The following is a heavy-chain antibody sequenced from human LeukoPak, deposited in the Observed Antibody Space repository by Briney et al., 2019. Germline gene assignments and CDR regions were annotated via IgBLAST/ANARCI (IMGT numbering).Heavy chain of an antibody. CDR2: ISGSGGSR. CDR3: ARNLYNWNYYAMDV. D-gene: IGHD1-20*01. Sequence: GGSLRLSCVASGITFSNYAMNWVRQAPGKGLEWVSAISGSGGSRYYADSVEGRFTISRDNAKNSLYLQMNSLRAEDTAVYYCARNLYNWNYYAMDVWGQGTTVTVSS. J-gene: IGHJ6*02. CDR1: GITFSNYA. V-gene: IGHV3-23*01.